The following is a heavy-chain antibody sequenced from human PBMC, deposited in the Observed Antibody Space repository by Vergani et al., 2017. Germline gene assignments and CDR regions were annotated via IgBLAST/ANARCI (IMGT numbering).Heavy chain of an antibody. Sequence: QVQLVESGGGLVKPGGSLRLSCAASGFSFSDHYMTWIRQAPGKGLEWVSYISNSGNTIEYADSVKGRFSISRDNAKSSLFLQMDSLRAEDTAVYYCARDDKDYNNYPGTFDIWGKGSMVTVSS. CDR2: ISNSGNTI. V-gene: IGHV3-11*01. J-gene: IGHJ3*02. CDR3: ARDDKDYNNYPGTFDI. CDR1: GFSFSDHY. D-gene: IGHD5-24*01.